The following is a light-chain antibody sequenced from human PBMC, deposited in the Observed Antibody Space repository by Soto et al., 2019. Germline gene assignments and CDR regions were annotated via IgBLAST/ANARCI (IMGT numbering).Light chain of an antibody. V-gene: IGLV1-47*01. J-gene: IGLJ3*02. Sequence: QSVLTQPPLASGTPGQRVIISCSGSSSNIGINYVYWYQHLPGTAPKLLIYRNNQRPSGVPDRFSGSKSGTSASLAISGLRSEDEADYYCAVWDDSLSGRVFGGGTKVTVL. CDR2: RNN. CDR1: SSNIGINY. CDR3: AVWDDSLSGRV.